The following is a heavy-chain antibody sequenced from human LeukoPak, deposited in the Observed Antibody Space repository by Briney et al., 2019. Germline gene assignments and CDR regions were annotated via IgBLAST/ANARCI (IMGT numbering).Heavy chain of an antibody. CDR3: AKDPRPDYYGSGSYYPYYFDY. V-gene: IGHV3-9*01. Sequence: PGSSLRLSCAPSGFTFDDYAMHWARQAPGKGLEGVSGISWNSGSIGYADSVKGRFTISRDNAKNSLYLQMNSLRAEDTALYYCAKDPRPDYYGSGSYYPYYFDYWGQGTLVTVSS. D-gene: IGHD3-10*01. J-gene: IGHJ4*02. CDR2: ISWNSGSI. CDR1: GFTFDDYA.